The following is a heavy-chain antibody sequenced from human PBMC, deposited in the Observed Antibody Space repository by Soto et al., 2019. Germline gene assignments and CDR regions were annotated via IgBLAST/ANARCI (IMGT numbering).Heavy chain of an antibody. D-gene: IGHD1-26*01. CDR3: ARYSGRYSYNWFVP. V-gene: IGHV4-59*01. Sequence: PSETLSLTCTVSGGYISSYCWDCIRQPPGKGLEWIVYIYYSGTTNYNPSLKSLVTISVDPPKNEFSLKLSSVTAADTAVYYCARYSGRYSYNWFVPLGQGTLVTVSS. CDR2: IYYSGTT. J-gene: IGHJ5*02. CDR1: GGYISSYC.